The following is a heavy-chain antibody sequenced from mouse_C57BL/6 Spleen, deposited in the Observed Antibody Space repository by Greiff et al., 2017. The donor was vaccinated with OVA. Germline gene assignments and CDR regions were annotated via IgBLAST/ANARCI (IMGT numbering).Heavy chain of an antibody. J-gene: IGHJ2*01. Sequence: QVQLQQPGAELVRPGSSVKLSCKASGYTFTSYWLDWVKQRPGQGLEWIGNISPSDSETHYTQKFKDKATLTVDKSSSTAYMQLSILTSENSAVYYCAREGAMISFDYWGQGTTLTVSS. CDR1: GYTFTSYW. CDR3: AREGAMISFDY. CDR2: ISPSDSET. V-gene: IGHV1-61*01. D-gene: IGHD2-3*01.